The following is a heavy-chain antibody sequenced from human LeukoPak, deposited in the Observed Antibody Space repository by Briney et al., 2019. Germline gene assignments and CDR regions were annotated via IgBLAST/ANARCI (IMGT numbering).Heavy chain of an antibody. V-gene: IGHV3-48*03. CDR1: GSTFSSYE. CDR3: ARDHGEGFDY. J-gene: IGHJ4*02. D-gene: IGHD4-17*01. Sequence: PGGSLRLSCAASGSTFSSYEMNWVRQAPGKGLEWVSYISSSGSTIYYADSVKGRFTISRDNAKNSLYLQMNSLRAEDTAVYYCARDHGEGFDYWGQGTLVTVSS. CDR2: ISSSGSTI.